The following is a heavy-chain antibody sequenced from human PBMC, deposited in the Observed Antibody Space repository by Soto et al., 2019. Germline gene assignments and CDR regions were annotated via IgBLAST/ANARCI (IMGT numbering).Heavy chain of an antibody. CDR1: GGTFSSYA. J-gene: IGHJ6*02. V-gene: IGHV1-69*12. CDR2: MIPIFGTA. D-gene: IGHD3-22*01. CDR3: AREERSITIIVVGAEYGMDV. Sequence: QVQLVQSGAEVKKPGSSVKVSCKASGGTFSSYAISWVRQAPGQGLEWMGGMIPIFGTANYAQKFQGRVTITADESTSTAYMEQSSLRSEDTAVYYCAREERSITIIVVGAEYGMDVWGQGTTVTVSS.